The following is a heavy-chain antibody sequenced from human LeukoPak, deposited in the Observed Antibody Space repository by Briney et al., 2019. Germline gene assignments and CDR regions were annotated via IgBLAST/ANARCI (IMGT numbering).Heavy chain of an antibody. V-gene: IGHV4-59*08. D-gene: IGHD2-2*01. CDR2: ISYNGSP. CDR3: ARFRGTSSWHQEVFDY. CDR1: GGSISTYN. J-gene: IGHJ4*02. Sequence: SETLSLTCSVSGGSISTYNWNWIRQPPGKGLEWIGYISYNGSPDYNPSFKSRVTMSVDTSKGHLSLKLTSLTAADTAVYYCARFRGTSSWHQEVFDYWGQGTLVTVSS.